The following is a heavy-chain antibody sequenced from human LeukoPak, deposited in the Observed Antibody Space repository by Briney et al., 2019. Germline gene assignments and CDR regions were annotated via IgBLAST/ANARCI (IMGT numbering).Heavy chain of an antibody. J-gene: IGHJ4*02. Sequence: GGSLRLSCAVSGFTFNNYWMTWVRQAPGKGLQWVANIKQDGSEKYYVNSVKGRFTISRDNAKNSLYLQMNSLRAEDTAVYYCARGPTGEYGSSWFYFDYWGQGTLVTVSS. D-gene: IGHD6-13*01. CDR1: GFTFNNYW. V-gene: IGHV3-7*03. CDR2: IKQDGSEK. CDR3: ARGPTGEYGSSWFYFDY.